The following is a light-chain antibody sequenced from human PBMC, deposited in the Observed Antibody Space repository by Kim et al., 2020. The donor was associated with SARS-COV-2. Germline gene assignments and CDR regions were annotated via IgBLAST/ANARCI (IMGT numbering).Light chain of an antibody. V-gene: IGLV2-14*01. CDR3: NSHTTSSTYV. Sequence: QSVLTQPASVSGSPGQSITISCTGTSSDVRYYNSVSWYQQHPGKAPKLIMYDVSERASGVSNRFSGSQSGNTASLTISGLRAEDEADYYCNSHTTSSTYVFGSGTKVTVL. CDR2: DVS. J-gene: IGLJ1*01. CDR1: SSDVRYYNS.